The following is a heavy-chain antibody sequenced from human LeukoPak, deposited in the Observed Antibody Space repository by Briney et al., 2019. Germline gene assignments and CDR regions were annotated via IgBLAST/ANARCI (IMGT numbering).Heavy chain of an antibody. V-gene: IGHV4-39*01. CDR3: ARHGYDRSGFHSN. Sequence: PSETLSLTCTVSAGSVNNSNFFWGWIRQPPGRGLEWLGSIYTSGSTYSNPSLKGRVTLSIDTSKSQFSLRLTSVTAADTAVYYCARHGYDRSGFHSNWGQGTLVTVSS. CDR1: AGSVNNSNFF. J-gene: IGHJ4*02. D-gene: IGHD3-22*01. CDR2: IYTSGST.